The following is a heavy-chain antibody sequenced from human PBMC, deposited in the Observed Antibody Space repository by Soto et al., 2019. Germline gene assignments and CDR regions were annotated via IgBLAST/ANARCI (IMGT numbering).Heavy chain of an antibody. CDR3: AAAPYCYYLFGMDG. J-gene: IGHJ6*01. CDR1: GFTFTSSA. CDR2: IVVGTANT. Sequence: QMQLVQSGPEVKKPGTSVKVSCKASGFTFTSSAMQWVRQTRGQRLEWIGWIVVGTANTNYAQKFQERVTITRDTTKSAAYSELSRPRCEDTGVYYCAAAPYCYYLFGMDGWGQGTAVTVSS. V-gene: IGHV1-58*02.